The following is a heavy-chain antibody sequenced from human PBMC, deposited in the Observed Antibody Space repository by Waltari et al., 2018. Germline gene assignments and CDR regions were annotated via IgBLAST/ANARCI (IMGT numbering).Heavy chain of an antibody. V-gene: IGHV1-69*12. J-gene: IGHJ3*02. CDR2: IIPIYGTP. D-gene: IGHD1-26*01. CDR3: ARRNLGYAFDI. Sequence: QVQLVHSGAEVQTPGSSVKVSCKASGGASGTYAITWARHAPGHGLEWLGGIIPIYGTPNFAQKFQGRVTFTADESTTTAYMELTSLKSEDTAIYYCARRNLGYAFDIWGQGTLVTVSS. CDR1: GGASGTYA.